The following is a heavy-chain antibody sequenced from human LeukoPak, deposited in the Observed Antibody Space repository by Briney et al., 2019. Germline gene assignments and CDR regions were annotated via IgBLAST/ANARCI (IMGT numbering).Heavy chain of an antibody. D-gene: IGHD3-22*01. V-gene: IGHV1-2*02. Sequence: ASVKVSCKASGYTFTGYYMHWVRQAPGQGLEWMGWINPSSGGTNYAQKFQGRVTMTRDTSISTAYMELSRLRSDDTAVYYCARVSGITMIVVVMDFDYWGQGTLVTVSS. CDR1: GYTFTGYY. CDR2: INPSSGGT. CDR3: ARVSGITMIVVVMDFDY. J-gene: IGHJ4*02.